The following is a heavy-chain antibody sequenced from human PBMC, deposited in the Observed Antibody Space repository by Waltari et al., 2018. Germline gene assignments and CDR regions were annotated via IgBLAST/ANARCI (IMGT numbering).Heavy chain of an antibody. CDR1: GCTFSSYG. CDR2: IRYDGSNK. V-gene: IGHV3-30*02. CDR3: AKVPPNAFDI. Sequence: QVQLVESGGGVVQPGGSLRVSCAASGCTFSSYGMHWVRQAPGKGLEWVAFIRYDGSNKYYADSVKGRFTISRDNSKNTLYLQMNSLRAEDTAVYYCAKVPPNAFDIWGQGTMVTVSS. J-gene: IGHJ3*02.